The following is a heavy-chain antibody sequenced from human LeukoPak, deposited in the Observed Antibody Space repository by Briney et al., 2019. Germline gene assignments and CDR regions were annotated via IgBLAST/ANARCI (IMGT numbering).Heavy chain of an antibody. Sequence: GESLKISCKGSGYSFTSYWIGWVRQMPGKGLEWMGIIYPGDSDTRYSPSFQGQVTISADKSISTAYLQWSSLKASDTAMYYCASPSAAGFLTGSADGDAFDIWGQGTMVTVSS. J-gene: IGHJ3*02. D-gene: IGHD3-9*01. CDR3: ASPSAAGFLTGSADGDAFDI. CDR2: IYPGDSDT. CDR1: GYSFTSYW. V-gene: IGHV5-51*01.